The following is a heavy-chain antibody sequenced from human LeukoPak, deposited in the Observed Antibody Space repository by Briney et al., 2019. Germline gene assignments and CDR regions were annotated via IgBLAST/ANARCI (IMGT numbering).Heavy chain of an antibody. CDR1: GFTFSSYA. V-gene: IGHV3-23*01. D-gene: IGHD4-17*01. CDR2: ISSTGGNT. J-gene: IGHJ4*02. Sequence: GGSLRLSCTVSGFTFSSYAMSWVRQAPGKGLEWVSAISSTGGNTYHTDSVKGRFTISRDNSKNTLYLQMNSLRVEDTAVYYCARRGESTNYGDYRFDSWGQGTLVIVSS. CDR3: ARRGESTNYGDYRFDS.